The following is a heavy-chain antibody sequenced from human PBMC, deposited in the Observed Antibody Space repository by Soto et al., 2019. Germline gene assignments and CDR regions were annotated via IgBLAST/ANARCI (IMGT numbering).Heavy chain of an antibody. CDR1: GFSLSTSGVG. V-gene: IGHV2-5*02. J-gene: IGHJ4*02. D-gene: IGHD6-13*01. CDR3: AHRSIAASGSWDVGSFDY. CDR2: IYWDEDK. Sequence: QITLKESGPTLVRPTQTLTLTCTFSGFSLSTSGVGLGWIRQPPGKALEYLALIYWDEDKRYSPSLRSRLTISKDTSKNQVVLTLTNMDPVDTATYYCAHRSIAASGSWDVGSFDYWGQGTLVTVSS.